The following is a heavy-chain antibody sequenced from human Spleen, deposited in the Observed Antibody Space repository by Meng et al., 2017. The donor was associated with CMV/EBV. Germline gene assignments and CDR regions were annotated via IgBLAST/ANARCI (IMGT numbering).Heavy chain of an antibody. CDR2: IFDDGTNT. CDR3: AKLTLGYLDV. V-gene: IGHV3-23*03. D-gene: IGHD3-22*01. Sequence: GESLEISCAASGFSITKFAMSWVRQTPGKGLEWVSVIFDDGTNTYYTDSVRGRFTLSIDESKNTLYLQMNSLRAEDRAVYYCAKLTLGYLDVWGHGTTVTVSS. CDR1: GFSITKFA. J-gene: IGHJ6*02.